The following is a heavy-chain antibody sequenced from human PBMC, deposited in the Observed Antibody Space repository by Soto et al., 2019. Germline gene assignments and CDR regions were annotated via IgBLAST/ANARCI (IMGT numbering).Heavy chain of an antibody. Sequence: GASVKVSYKASRGTFSSYAISWVRQAPGQGLEWMGGIIPIFGTANYAQKFQGRVTITADESTSTAYMELSSLRSEDTAGYYCTTGGHIVVVTAILPLGSVWGQGTTVTVSS. CDR3: TTGGHIVVVTAILPLGSV. V-gene: IGHV1-69*13. D-gene: IGHD2-21*02. J-gene: IGHJ6*02. CDR2: IIPIFGTA. CDR1: RGTFSSYA.